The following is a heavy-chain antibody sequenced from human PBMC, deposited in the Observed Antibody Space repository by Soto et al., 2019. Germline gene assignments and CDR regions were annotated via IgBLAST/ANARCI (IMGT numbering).Heavy chain of an antibody. Sequence: GPSLKVPCKASGGTFISYAISWVRQAPGQGLEWMGGIIPIFGTANYAQKFQGRVTITADESTSTAYMELSSLRSEDTAVYYCARCDFWSGYYTGMCYNYYGMDVWGQGTTVTVSS. CDR1: GGTFISYA. CDR3: ARCDFWSGYYTGMCYNYYGMDV. V-gene: IGHV1-69*13. D-gene: IGHD3-3*01. CDR2: IIPIFGTA. J-gene: IGHJ6*02.